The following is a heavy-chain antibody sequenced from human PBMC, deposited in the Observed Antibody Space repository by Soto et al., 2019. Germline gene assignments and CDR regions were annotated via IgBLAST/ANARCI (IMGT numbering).Heavy chain of an antibody. CDR1: GFTFSSYS. V-gene: IGHV3-48*02. J-gene: IGHJ6*02. D-gene: IGHD6-13*01. CDR2: ISSSSSTI. Sequence: EVQLVESGGGLVQPGGSLRLSCAASGFTFSSYSMNWVRQAPGKGLEWVSYISSSSSTIYYADSVKGRFTISRDNAKNSLYLQMNSLRDEDTAVYYCATLAAAVVSDLDYYYGMDVWGQGTTVTVSS. CDR3: ATLAAAVVSDLDYYYGMDV.